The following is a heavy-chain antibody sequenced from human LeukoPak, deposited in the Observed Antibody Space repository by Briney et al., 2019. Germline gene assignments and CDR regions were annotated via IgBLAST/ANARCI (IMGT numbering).Heavy chain of an antibody. Sequence: PGGSLRLSCAASGFTFSSFWMHWVRQAPGKGLVWVSRINRDGSSTDYVDSVKGRFTISRDNAKNTLYLQMNSLRAEDTAVYYCAREFGLRYFDWLLWGAFDIWGQGTMVTVSS. J-gene: IGHJ3*02. D-gene: IGHD3-9*01. CDR1: GFTFSSFW. V-gene: IGHV3-74*01. CDR2: INRDGSST. CDR3: AREFGLRYFDWLLWGAFDI.